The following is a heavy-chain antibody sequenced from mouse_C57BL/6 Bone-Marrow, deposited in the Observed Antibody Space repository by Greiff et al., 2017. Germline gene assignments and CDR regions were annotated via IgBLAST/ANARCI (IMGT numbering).Heavy chain of an antibody. CDR2: IWTGGGT. Sequence: VKVEESGPGLVAPSQSLSITCTVSGFSLTSYAISWVRQPSGKGLEWLGVIWTGGGTNYNSALKSRLSISKDNSKSQVFLKMNSLQTDDTARYYCARLTGYFDYWGQGTTLTVSS. CDR1: GFSLTSYA. CDR3: ARLTGYFDY. V-gene: IGHV2-9-1*01. J-gene: IGHJ2*01. D-gene: IGHD4-1*01.